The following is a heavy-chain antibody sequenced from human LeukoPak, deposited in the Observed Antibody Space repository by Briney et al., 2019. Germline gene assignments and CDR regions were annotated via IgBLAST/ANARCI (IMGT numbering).Heavy chain of an antibody. D-gene: IGHD3-22*01. V-gene: IGHV3-33*06. CDR3: AKDRFQFTSTYYYDSSGYAQIDGWFDP. Sequence: GGSLRLSCAASGFTFSNYGMHWVRQAPGKGLEWVAVIWHDGSNEYYADSVRGRFTISRDNSKNTLYLQMNTLRAEDTAVYYCAKDRFQFTSTYYYDSSGYAQIDGWFDPWGQGTLVTVSS. CDR2: IWHDGSNE. J-gene: IGHJ5*02. CDR1: GFTFSNYG.